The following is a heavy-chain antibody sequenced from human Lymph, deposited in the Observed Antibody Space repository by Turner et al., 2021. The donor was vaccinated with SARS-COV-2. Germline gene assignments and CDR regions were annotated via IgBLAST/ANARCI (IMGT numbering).Heavy chain of an antibody. Sequence: QVQLQESGQGLVKPSQTLSLICSGSGGPISNYYWRWIRQPPGKGLECIGYIYYSGSTNYNHTRKSRVTRSVDTSKNQGSLKLSSVTAADTAVYYCARARWLRGEVDYWGQGTLVTVSS. J-gene: IGHJ4*02. V-gene: IGHV4-59*01. D-gene: IGHD5-12*01. CDR2: IYYSGST. CDR3: ARARWLRGEVDY. CDR1: GGPISNYY.